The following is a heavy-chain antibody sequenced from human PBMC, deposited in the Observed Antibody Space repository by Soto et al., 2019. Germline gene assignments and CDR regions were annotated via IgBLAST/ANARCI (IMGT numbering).Heavy chain of an antibody. CDR1: GFTLSTYW. D-gene: IGHD2-15*01. CDR2: ISSGGTYT. J-gene: IGHJ5*02. V-gene: IGHV3-74*01. Sequence: EVQLVESGGGLDQPGGSLRLSCAASGFTLSTYWMHWVRQVPGKGLVWVSRISSGGTYTNYADSVKGRFTISRDSARNTLFLQMNYLTGEDTAVYYCARTFVDGMAGFGPWGQGTLVTVSS. CDR3: ARTFVDGMAGFGP.